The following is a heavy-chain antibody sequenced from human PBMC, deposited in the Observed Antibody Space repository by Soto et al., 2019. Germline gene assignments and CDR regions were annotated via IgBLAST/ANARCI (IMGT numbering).Heavy chain of an antibody. J-gene: IGHJ6*02. V-gene: IGHV4-59*01. CDR3: ARDAIHYYYGMDV. CDR1: GGSISSYY. Sequence: QVQLQESGPGLVKPSETLSLTCTVSGGSISSYYWSWIRQPPGKGLEWIGYIYYSGSTNYNPSLKSRVTISVDTSKNQFSLKLSSVTAADTAVYYCARDAIHYYYGMDVWGQGTTVTVSS. CDR2: IYYSGST.